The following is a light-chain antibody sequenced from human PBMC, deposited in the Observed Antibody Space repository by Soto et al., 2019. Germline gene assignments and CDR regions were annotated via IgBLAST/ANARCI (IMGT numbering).Light chain of an antibody. J-gene: IGLJ3*02. CDR3: SSYTSISTVV. CDR2: NVS. CDR1: SSDVGGYNF. Sequence: QLVLTQPASVSGSPGQSITISCTGTSSDVGGYNFVSWYQQHPGKAPKVMIYNVSNRPSGVSNRFSGSKSGNTASLTISGLQAEDEADYYCSSYTSISTVVFGGGTKLTVL. V-gene: IGLV2-14*01.